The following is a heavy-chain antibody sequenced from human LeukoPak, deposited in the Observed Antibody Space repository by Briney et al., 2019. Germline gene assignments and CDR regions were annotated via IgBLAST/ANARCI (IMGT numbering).Heavy chain of an antibody. CDR3: AKDHSKTSYYGSGTYYRPNWFDP. Sequence: GGSLRLSCAASGFTFSSYGMHWVRQAPGKGLEWVAFIRYDGSNKYYADSVKGRLTISRDNSKNTLYLQMNSLRAEDTAVYYCAKDHSKTSYYGSGTYYRPNWFDPWGQGTLVTVSS. J-gene: IGHJ5*02. D-gene: IGHD3-10*01. CDR1: GFTFSSYG. CDR2: IRYDGSNK. V-gene: IGHV3-30*02.